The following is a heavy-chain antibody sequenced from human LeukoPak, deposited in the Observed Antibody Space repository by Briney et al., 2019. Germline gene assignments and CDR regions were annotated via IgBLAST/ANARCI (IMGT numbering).Heavy chain of an antibody. CDR1: GGTFSIYA. V-gene: IGHV1-69*04. J-gene: IGHJ4*02. D-gene: IGHD6-6*01. CDR2: IIPILGIA. Sequence: SVKVSFKASGGTFSIYAISWVRQAPGQGLEWMGRIIPILGIANYAQKFQGRVTITADKSTSAAYMELSSLRSEDTAVYYCARGLEYSSSSGVDYWGQGTLVTVSS. CDR3: ARGLEYSSSSGVDY.